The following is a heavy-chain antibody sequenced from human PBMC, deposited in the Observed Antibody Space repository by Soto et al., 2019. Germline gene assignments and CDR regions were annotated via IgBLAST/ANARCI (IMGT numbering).Heavy chain of an antibody. CDR1: GFTFSSYA. J-gene: IGHJ6*02. V-gene: IGHV3-23*01. Sequence: GGSLRLSCAASGFTFSSYAMSWVRQAPGKGLEWVSAISGSGGSTYYADSVKGRFTISRDNSKNTLYLQMNSLRAEDTAVYYCAKVRSSPNYYYYGMDVWGQGTTVTVSS. D-gene: IGHD1-26*01. CDR3: AKVRSSPNYYYYGMDV. CDR2: ISGSGGST.